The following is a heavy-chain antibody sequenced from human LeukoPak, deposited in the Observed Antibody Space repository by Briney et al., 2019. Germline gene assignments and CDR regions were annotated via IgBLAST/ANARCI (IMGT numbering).Heavy chain of an antibody. D-gene: IGHD5-18*01. CDR1: GGSISSYY. CDR3: ARQLWNYFDY. CDR2: IYYSGST. Sequence: SETLSLTCTVSGGSISSYYWSWIRQPPGKGLEWIGYIYYSGSTNYNPSLKSRVTTSVDTSKNQFSLKLSSVTAADTAVYYCARQLWNYFDYWGQGTLVTVSS. V-gene: IGHV4-59*08. J-gene: IGHJ4*02.